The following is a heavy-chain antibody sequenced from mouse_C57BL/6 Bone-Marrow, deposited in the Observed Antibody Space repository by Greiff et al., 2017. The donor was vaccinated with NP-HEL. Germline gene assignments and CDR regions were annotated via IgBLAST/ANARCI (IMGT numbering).Heavy chain of an antibody. CDR1: GFTFSDYG. J-gene: IGHJ4*01. V-gene: IGHV5-17*01. CDR3: ARTGYLYAMDY. CDR2: ISSGSSTI. D-gene: IGHD2-2*01. Sequence: EVQRVESGGGLVKPGGSLKLSCAASGFTFSDYGMHWVRQAPEKGLEWVAYISSGSSTIYYADTVKGRFTISRDNAKNTLFLQMTSLRSEDTAMYYCARTGYLYAMDYWGQGTSVTVSS.